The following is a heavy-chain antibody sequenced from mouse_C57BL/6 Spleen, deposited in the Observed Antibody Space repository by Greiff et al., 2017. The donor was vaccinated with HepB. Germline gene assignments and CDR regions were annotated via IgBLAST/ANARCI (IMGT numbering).Heavy chain of an antibody. Sequence: EVQLVESGGGLVQPKGSLKLSCAASGFSFNTYAMNWVRQAPGKGLEWVARIRSKSNNYATYYADSVKDRFTISRDDSESMLYLQMNNLKTEDTAMYYCVTDGYYWYFDVWGTGTTVTVSS. D-gene: IGHD2-3*01. J-gene: IGHJ1*03. CDR1: GFSFNTYA. V-gene: IGHV10-1*01. CDR3: VTDGYYWYFDV. CDR2: IRSKSNNYAT.